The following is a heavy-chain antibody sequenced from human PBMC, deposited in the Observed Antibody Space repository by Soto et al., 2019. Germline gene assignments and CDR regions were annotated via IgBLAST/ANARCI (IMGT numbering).Heavy chain of an antibody. CDR3: ARDRYYYGSGSPISVAFDI. V-gene: IGHV1-69*08. J-gene: IGHJ3*02. D-gene: IGHD3-10*01. CDR2: IIPILGIA. CDR1: GGTFSSYT. Sequence: QVQLVQSGAEVKKPGSSVKVSCKASGGTFSSYTISWVRQAPGQGLEWMGRIIPILGIANYAQKFQGRVKITADKXXTXAXXELSSLRSEDTAVYYCARDRYYYGSGSPISVAFDIWGQGTMVTVSS.